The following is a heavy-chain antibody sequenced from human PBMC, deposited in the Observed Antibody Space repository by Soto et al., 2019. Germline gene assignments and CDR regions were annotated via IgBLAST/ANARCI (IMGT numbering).Heavy chain of an antibody. Sequence: EVQLVESGGGLVQPGGSVRLSCVGSGFIFEDFAMNWVRQVPGKGLEWVSGISWNSATLAYADSVKGRFIVYRDNAKNILYLQMNSLRPEDAALYYCAKDVGSYYYDTSAYLYDYWGQGTLVTVSS. V-gene: IGHV3-9*01. D-gene: IGHD3-22*01. CDR1: GFIFEDFA. CDR3: AKDVGSYYYDTSAYLYDY. J-gene: IGHJ4*02. CDR2: ISWNSATL.